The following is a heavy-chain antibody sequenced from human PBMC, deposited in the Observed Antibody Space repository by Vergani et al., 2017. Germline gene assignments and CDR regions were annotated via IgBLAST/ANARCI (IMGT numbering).Heavy chain of an antibody. V-gene: IGHV1-18*01. J-gene: IGHJ4*02. CDR1: GYTFTSYG. D-gene: IGHD3-10*01. CDR2: ISAYNGNT. Sequence: QVQLVQSGAEVKKPGASVKVSCKASGYTFTSYGISWVRQAPGQGLEWMGWISAYNGNTNYAQKFQGRVTMTRDTSISTAYMELSRLRSDDTAVYYCAREYGSGSYELVGWGQGTLVTVSS. CDR3: AREYGSGSYELVG.